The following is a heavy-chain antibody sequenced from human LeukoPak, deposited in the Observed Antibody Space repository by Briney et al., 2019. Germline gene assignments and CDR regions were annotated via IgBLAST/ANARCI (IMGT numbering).Heavy chain of an antibody. Sequence: ASVKVSCKASGYTFTSYDINWVRQAPGQGLEWMGWINPNSGGTNYAQKFQGRVTMTRDTSISTAYMELSRLRSDDTAVYYCARDKSGGSSPDYWGQGTLVTVSS. J-gene: IGHJ4*02. CDR2: INPNSGGT. D-gene: IGHD2-15*01. CDR1: GYTFTSYD. CDR3: ARDKSGGSSPDY. V-gene: IGHV1-2*02.